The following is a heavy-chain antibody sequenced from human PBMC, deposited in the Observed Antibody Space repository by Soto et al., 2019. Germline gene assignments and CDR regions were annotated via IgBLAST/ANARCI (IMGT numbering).Heavy chain of an antibody. Sequence: QVVLLQSGAEVKEPGSSVRLSCQVSGSTFNNFAFSWVRQAPGQGPEWLGGIVVMSNAADYSQRFQDRVTITAGTSTSTLYMELGSLTFDDTAVYYCARAIKRWEVNYYFDYWGQGTLVTVSS. CDR3: ARAIKRWEVNYYFDY. J-gene: IGHJ4*02. V-gene: IGHV1-69*06. CDR1: GSTFNNFA. CDR2: IVVMSNAA. D-gene: IGHD1-26*01.